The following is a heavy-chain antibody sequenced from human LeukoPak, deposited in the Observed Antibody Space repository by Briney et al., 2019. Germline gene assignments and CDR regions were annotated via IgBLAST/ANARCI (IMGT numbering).Heavy chain of an antibody. Sequence: GASVTVSCTASGYTFTVYYMHWVRQAPGQGLEWMGWINLNTGGTIYAQNFQGRVTMTRDTSFSTAYMELSRLRSDDTAIYYCASLIAAAGTNVYWGQGTLVTVSS. D-gene: IGHD6-13*01. CDR1: GYTFTVYY. V-gene: IGHV1-2*02. J-gene: IGHJ4*02. CDR3: ASLIAAAGTNVY. CDR2: INLNTGGT.